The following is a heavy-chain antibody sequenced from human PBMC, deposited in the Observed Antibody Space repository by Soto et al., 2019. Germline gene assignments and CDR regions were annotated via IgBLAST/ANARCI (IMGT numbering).Heavy chain of an antibody. J-gene: IGHJ4*02. CDR1: GYTFTGYY. CDR2: INPNSGGT. D-gene: IGHD3-10*01. Sequence: QVQLVQSGAEVKKPGASVKVSCKASGYTFTGYYMHWVRQAPGQGLEWMGWINPNSGGTNYAQKFQGRVTMTRDTSISTAYMELSRLRSDDTAVYYCARSAITMVRGVISEFDYWGQGTLVTVSS. CDR3: ARSAITMVRGVISEFDY. V-gene: IGHV1-2*02.